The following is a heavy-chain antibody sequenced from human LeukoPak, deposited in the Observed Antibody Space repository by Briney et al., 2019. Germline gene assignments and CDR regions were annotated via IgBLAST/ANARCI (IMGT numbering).Heavy chain of an antibody. CDR2: VHYSGST. Sequence: SETLSLTCTVSGGSITSDCYWGWLRQPPGKGLEWIGSVHYSGSTYYSAPLKSRVTISIDTSKNQISLTLSSATAADTALYYCARHPGGNYLREFDYWGQGTLVTVSS. D-gene: IGHD1-26*01. CDR3: ARHPGGNYLREFDY. J-gene: IGHJ4*02. V-gene: IGHV4-39*01. CDR1: GGSITSDCY.